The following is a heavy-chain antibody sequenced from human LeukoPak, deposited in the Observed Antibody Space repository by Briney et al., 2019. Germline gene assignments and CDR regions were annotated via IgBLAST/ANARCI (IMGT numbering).Heavy chain of an antibody. D-gene: IGHD3-22*01. CDR2: INPSGGST. V-gene: IGHV1-46*01. J-gene: IGHJ3*02. Sequence: ASVKVSCKASGYTFTSYYMHWVRQTPGQGLEWMGIINPSGGSTSYAQKFQGRVTMTRDTSTSTVYMELSSLRSEDTAVYYCTRGGKWLHFPFDIWGQGTMVTVSS. CDR1: GYTFTSYY. CDR3: TRGGKWLHFPFDI.